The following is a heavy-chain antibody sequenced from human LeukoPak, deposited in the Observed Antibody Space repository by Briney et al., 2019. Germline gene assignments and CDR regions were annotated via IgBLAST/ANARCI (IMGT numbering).Heavy chain of an antibody. CDR2: ISYDGSNK. Sequence: GGSLRLSCAVSGFTFSSYGMHWVRQAPGKGLEWVAVISYDGSNKYYADSVKGRFTISRDNAKNSLYLQMNSLRAEGTALYYCARDIVVVVAAFDYYYYMDVWGKGTTVTVSS. CDR3: ARDIVVVVAAFDYYYYMDV. D-gene: IGHD2-15*01. J-gene: IGHJ6*03. CDR1: GFTFSSYG. V-gene: IGHV3-30*03.